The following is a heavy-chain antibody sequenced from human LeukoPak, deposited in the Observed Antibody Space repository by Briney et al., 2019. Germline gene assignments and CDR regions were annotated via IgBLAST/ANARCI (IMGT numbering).Heavy chain of an antibody. CDR3: ARGAEVQLWWYYFDY. CDR1: GFSFSDYY. Sequence: GGSLRLSCAASGFSFSDYYMSWIRQAPGKGLECVSYISSSGSTIYYADSVKGRFIISRDNAKNSLYLQMNSLRAEDTALYYCARGAEVQLWWYYFDYWGQGTLVTVSS. CDR2: ISSSGSTI. J-gene: IGHJ4*02. D-gene: IGHD5-18*01. V-gene: IGHV3-11*01.